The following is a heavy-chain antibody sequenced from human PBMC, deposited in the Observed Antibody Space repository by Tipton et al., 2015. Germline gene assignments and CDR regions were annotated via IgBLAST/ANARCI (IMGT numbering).Heavy chain of an antibody. J-gene: IGHJ4*02. V-gene: IGHV5-51*01. CDR1: GYTFTNYW. D-gene: IGHD2-21*02. Sequence: QSGAEGKKPGESLRISCKASGYTFTNYWIGWVRQMPGKGLEWMGIIYPGDSDARVSPSFQGQVTISAAKSISTAYLQWSSLRASDSAMFYCARQRDDYFDLWGQGTLVTVSA. CDR2: IYPGDSDA. CDR3: ARQRDDYFDL.